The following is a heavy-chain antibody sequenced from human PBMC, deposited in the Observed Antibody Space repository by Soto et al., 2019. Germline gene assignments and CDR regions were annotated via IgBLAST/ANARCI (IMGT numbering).Heavy chain of an antibody. Sequence: PGESLKISCKGSGYSFTSYWIGWVRQMPGKGLEWMGIIYPGDSDTRYSPSFQGQVTISADKSISTAYLQWSSLKASDTAMYFCVRHIRYYYDSSGPPYGMDVWGQGTTVTVSS. D-gene: IGHD3-22*01. J-gene: IGHJ6*02. CDR1: GYSFTSYW. CDR3: VRHIRYYYDSSGPPYGMDV. CDR2: IYPGDSDT. V-gene: IGHV5-51*01.